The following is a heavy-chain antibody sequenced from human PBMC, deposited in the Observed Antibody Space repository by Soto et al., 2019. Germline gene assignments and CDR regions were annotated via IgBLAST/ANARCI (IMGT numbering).Heavy chain of an antibody. V-gene: IGHV2-5*01. Sequence: QITLKESGPTLVKPTQTLTLTCTFSGFSLSTSGVGVGWIRQPPGKALEWLALIYWHDDKRYSPSLKSRLTISQDTSKKQGVPTMTNMDPVDTATDYCAPRRYDLLTGYYNLARFDPWGQGTLVTVSS. D-gene: IGHD3-9*01. J-gene: IGHJ5*02. CDR2: IYWHDDK. CDR3: APRRYDLLTGYYNLARFDP. CDR1: GFSLSTSGVG.